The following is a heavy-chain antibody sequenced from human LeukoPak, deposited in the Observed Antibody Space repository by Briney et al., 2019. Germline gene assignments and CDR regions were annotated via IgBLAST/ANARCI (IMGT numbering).Heavy chain of an antibody. CDR2: LWYDGSNK. CDR3: ARVGSLVHYFDY. Sequence: GGSLRLSCAASGFTFSNYGMHWVRQAPGKGLEWVAVLWYDGSNKYYADSVTGRFTISRDNSKNTLYLQMNSLRAEDTAVYYCARVGSLVHYFDYWGQGTLVTVSS. V-gene: IGHV3-33*01. D-gene: IGHD2-8*02. J-gene: IGHJ4*02. CDR1: GFTFSNYG.